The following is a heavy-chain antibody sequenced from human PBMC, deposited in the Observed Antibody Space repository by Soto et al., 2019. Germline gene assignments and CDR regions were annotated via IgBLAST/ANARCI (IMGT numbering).Heavy chain of an antibody. J-gene: IGHJ4*02. CDR1: GFTFSSYA. Sequence: XGSLILSCAASGFTFSSYAMSWVRQAPGKGLDWVSAISGSGGSTYYADSVKGRFTISRDNSKNTLYLQMNSLRAEDTAVYYCAKTPEYYDSSGYYYPNPFDYWGQGTLVTVSS. V-gene: IGHV3-23*01. CDR2: ISGSGGST. D-gene: IGHD3-22*01. CDR3: AKTPEYYDSSGYYYPNPFDY.